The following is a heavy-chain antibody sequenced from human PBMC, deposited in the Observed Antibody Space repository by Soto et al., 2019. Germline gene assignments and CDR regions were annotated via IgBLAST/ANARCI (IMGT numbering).Heavy chain of an antibody. V-gene: IGHV4-39*01. J-gene: IGHJ4*02. Sequence: SETLSLTCTVSGGSISSSSYYWGWIRQPPGKGLEWIGSIYYSGNAYYNPSLKRRVTISVDTAKNQFSLKLSSVTAADTAVYYCARQYYFGSGTYWPSLDYWGQGTLVTVSS. CDR3: ARQYYFGSGTYWPSLDY. CDR2: IYYSGNA. D-gene: IGHD3-10*01. CDR1: GGSISSSSYY.